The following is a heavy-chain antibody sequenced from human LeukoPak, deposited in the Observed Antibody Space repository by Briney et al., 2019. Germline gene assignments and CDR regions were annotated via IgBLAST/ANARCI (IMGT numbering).Heavy chain of an antibody. CDR3: ARTDGIAAAGTSFDY. CDR2: ISAYNGNT. Sequence: VASVKVSCKVSGYTFTSYGISWVRQAPGQRLEWMGWISAYNGNTNYAQKLQGRVTMTTDTSTSTAYMELRSLRSDDTAVYYCARTDGIAAAGTSFDYWGQGTLVTVSS. J-gene: IGHJ4*02. V-gene: IGHV1-18*01. D-gene: IGHD6-13*01. CDR1: GYTFTSYG.